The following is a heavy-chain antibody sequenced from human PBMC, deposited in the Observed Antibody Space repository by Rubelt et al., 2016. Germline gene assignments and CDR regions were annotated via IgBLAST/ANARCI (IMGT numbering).Heavy chain of an antibody. V-gene: IGHV3-23*01. CDR3: AREGPRGYQLAY. CDR1: GFTFSSFA. CDR2: ISGSGGST. D-gene: IGHD1-1*01. Sequence: EVQLLESGGDLVQPGGSLRISCAASGFTFSSFAMSWVRQDPGKGLEWVSGISGSGGSTCYADSMKGRFTISRDNSKNTLYLQMNGVRADDTAVYYCAREGPRGYQLAYWGQGTLVTVSS. J-gene: IGHJ4*02.